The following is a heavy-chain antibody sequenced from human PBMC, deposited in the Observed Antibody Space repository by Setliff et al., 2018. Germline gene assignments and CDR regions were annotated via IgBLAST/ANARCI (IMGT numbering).Heavy chain of an antibody. Sequence: SETLSLTCTVSGGSISSYYWSWIRQPPGKRLEWIGYIYYSGSTNYHPSLESRVTISVDTSKNQFSLRLNSATAADTAVYYCARLRGAFDYWGQGTLVTVSS. J-gene: IGHJ4*02. V-gene: IGHV4-59*01. CDR1: GGSISSYY. CDR2: IYYSGST. CDR3: ARLRGAFDY. D-gene: IGHD3-16*01.